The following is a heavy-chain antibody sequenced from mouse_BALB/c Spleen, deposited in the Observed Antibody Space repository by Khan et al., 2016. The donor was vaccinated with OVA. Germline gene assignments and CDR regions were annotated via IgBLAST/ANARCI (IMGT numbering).Heavy chain of an antibody. Sequence: QVQLKESGPGLVAPSQSLSIACTVSGFSLTTYGVNWVRQPPGEGLEWLGVIWAGGSTNYNSALRSRLSISKDNSQSQVLLKMHSLQTDDTAMYYCVRFYGPYYAMDYWGQGTSVTVSS. CDR2: IWAGGST. J-gene: IGHJ4*01. V-gene: IGHV2-9*02. CDR3: VRFYGPYYAMDY. CDR1: GFSLTTYG. D-gene: IGHD1-1*02.